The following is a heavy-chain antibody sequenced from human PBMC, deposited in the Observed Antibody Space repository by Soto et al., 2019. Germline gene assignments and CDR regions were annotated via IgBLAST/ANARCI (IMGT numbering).Heavy chain of an antibody. CDR1: GFTFSTSA. Sequence: AGGSLRLSCEASGFTFSTSAMSWVRQAPGKGLEWVSTISDSGGSTYYADSVKGRFTISRDNSKNTLYLQMNSLRAEDTAVYYCAEHTDYDILTGSGYFDYWGQGTLVTVSS. D-gene: IGHD3-9*01. J-gene: IGHJ4*02. CDR2: ISDSGGST. V-gene: IGHV3-23*01. CDR3: AEHTDYDILTGSGYFDY.